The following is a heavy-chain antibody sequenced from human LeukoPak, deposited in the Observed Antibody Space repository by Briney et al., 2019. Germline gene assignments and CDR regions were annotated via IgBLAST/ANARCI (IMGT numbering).Heavy chain of an antibody. V-gene: IGHV4-39*07. J-gene: IGHJ4*02. D-gene: IGHD5-18*01. CDR3: ARAQSRGYSYGPFDY. Sequence: SETLSLTCAVSGGSLSSSNSYWGWIRQPPGKGLEWIGSIYYSGSTDYNPSLKSRVTISVDTSNNQFSLKLTSVTAADTAVYYCARAQSRGYSYGPFDYWGQGTLVTVSS. CDR2: IYYSGST. CDR1: GGSLSSSNSY.